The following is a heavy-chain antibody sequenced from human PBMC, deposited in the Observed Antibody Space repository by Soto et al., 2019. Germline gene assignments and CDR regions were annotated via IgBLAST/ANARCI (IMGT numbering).Heavy chain of an antibody. CDR3: AREEYSSGWSRADY. V-gene: IGHV3-30-3*01. CDR2: ISYDGSNK. Sequence: GGSLRLSCAASGFTFSSYAMHWVRQAPGKGLEWVAVISYDGSNKYYADSVKGRFTISRDNSKNTLYLQMNSLRAEDTAMYYCAREEYSSGWSRADYWGQGTLVTVSS. D-gene: IGHD6-19*01. CDR1: GFTFSSYA. J-gene: IGHJ4*02.